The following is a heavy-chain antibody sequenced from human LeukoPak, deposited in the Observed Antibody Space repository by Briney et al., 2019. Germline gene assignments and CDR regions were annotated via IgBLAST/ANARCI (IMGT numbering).Heavy chain of an antibody. CDR3: ARGSIGWKYGGTIYYYGMDV. D-gene: IGHD1-7*01. J-gene: IGHJ6*02. Sequence: SETLSLTCTVSDDSISHYYWSWIRQPAGKGLEWIGHIYTRGSTNYNPSFKSRVTMSVDTSKNQFSLRLSSVTAADTAVYYCARGSIGWKYGGTIYYYGMDVWGQGITVTVSS. V-gene: IGHV4-4*07. CDR1: DDSISHYY. CDR2: IYTRGST.